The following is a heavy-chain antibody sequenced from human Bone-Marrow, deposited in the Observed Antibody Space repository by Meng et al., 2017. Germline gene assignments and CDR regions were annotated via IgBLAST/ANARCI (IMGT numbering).Heavy chain of an antibody. V-gene: IGHV4-34*01. D-gene: IGHD2-15*01. CDR2: INHSGST. Sequence: QVQPRQVGPGLVNPSETLSLTCGVNGGSFSGYSWGWIRQPPGKGLEWIGEINHSGSTNYNPSLKSRVTISVDTSKNQFSLKLSSVTAADTAVYYCASGYCSGGSCQVGWFDPWGQGTLVTVSS. CDR3: ASGYCSGGSCQVGWFDP. J-gene: IGHJ5*02. CDR1: GGSFSGYS.